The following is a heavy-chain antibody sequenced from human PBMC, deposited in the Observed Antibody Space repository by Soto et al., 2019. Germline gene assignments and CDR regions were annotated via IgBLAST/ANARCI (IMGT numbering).Heavy chain of an antibody. J-gene: IGHJ5*02. D-gene: IGHD6-19*01. CDR3: ARRHLAVAVSPWFDP. V-gene: IGHV2-26*01. CDR1: GLSITDSEMG. Sequence: QVTLKESGPVLVNPTEALTLTCTVSGLSITDSEMGVSWIRQPPGQPLEWLAHIDSSGEKSYRTFLKSRLAISKATSKSQIVLTMTNMDPADTATYYCARRHLAVAVSPWFDPWGQGIPVTVSS. CDR2: IDSSGEK.